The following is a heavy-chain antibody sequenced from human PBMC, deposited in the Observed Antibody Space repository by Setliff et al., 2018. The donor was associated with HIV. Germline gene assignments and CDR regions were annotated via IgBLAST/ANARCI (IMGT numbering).Heavy chain of an antibody. Sequence: SETLSLTCTVSGGSISSGGYYWSWIRQQPGKGLEWIGYIYYSGSTYYNPSLKSRVTISVDTSKNQFSLKLSSVTAADTAVYYCARGYPVSYYYFMDVWGKGTTVTVSS. V-gene: IGHV4-31*03. CDR1: GGSISSGGYY. CDR3: ARGYPVSYYYFMDV. J-gene: IGHJ6*03. CDR2: IYYSGST. D-gene: IGHD3-16*02.